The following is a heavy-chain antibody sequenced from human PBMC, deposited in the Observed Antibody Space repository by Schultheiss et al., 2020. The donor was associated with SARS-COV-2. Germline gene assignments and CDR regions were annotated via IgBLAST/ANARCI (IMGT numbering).Heavy chain of an antibody. CDR2: IKQDGTEK. Sequence: SCAASRFIFSNYWMNWVRQTPGKGLEWVATIKQDGTEKYYGDSVRGRFTISRDNAKNSLYLQMNSLRAEDTAVYYCAKRGGRHYYDSSGYDYWGQGTLVRLL. D-gene: IGHD3-22*01. V-gene: IGHV3-7*03. J-gene: IGHJ4*02. CDR3: AKRGGRHYYDSSGYDY. CDR1: RFIFSNYW.